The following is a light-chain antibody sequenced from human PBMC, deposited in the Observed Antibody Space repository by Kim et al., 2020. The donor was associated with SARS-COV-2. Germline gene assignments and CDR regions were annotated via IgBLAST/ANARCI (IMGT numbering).Light chain of an antibody. CDR3: QSYGNSNWV. Sequence: ISCTLSSAGTDRHYEQCYQHRPRSCPPTVIFVDEHRPPAVPPRLSGSIDSSSNSASLTISGLKTEDEADYYCQSYGNSNWVFGGGTQLTVL. J-gene: IGLJ3*02. CDR1: SAGTDRHY. CDR2: VDE. V-gene: IGLV6-57*01.